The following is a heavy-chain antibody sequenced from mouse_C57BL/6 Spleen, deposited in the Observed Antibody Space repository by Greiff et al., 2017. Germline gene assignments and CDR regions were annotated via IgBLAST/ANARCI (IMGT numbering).Heavy chain of an antibody. CDR2: IDPSDSYT. CDR1: GYTFTSYW. D-gene: IGHD2-1*01. J-gene: IGHJ1*03. V-gene: IGHV1-69*01. CDR3: ASYYGNRVGYFDV. Sequence: QVQLQQPVAELVMPGASVKLSCKASGYTFTSYWMHWVKQRPGQGLEWIGEIDPSDSYTTYNQKFKGKSTLTVDKSSSTAYMQLSSLTSEDSAVYYCASYYGNRVGYFDVWGTGTTVTVSS.